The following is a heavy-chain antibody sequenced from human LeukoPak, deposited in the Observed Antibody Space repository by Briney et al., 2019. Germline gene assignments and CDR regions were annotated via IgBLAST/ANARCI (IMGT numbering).Heavy chain of an antibody. CDR1: GYSFTSYW. V-gene: IGHV5-51*01. CDR3: ARLKNSRGRPEYFQH. CDR2: IYPGDSGT. D-gene: IGHD4-23*01. J-gene: IGHJ1*01. Sequence: GESLKISCKGSGYSFTSYWIGWVRQMPGKGLEWMGIIYPGDSGTRYSPSFQGQVTISADKSISTAYLQWSSLKASDTAMYYCARLKNSRGRPEYFQHWGQGTLVTVSS.